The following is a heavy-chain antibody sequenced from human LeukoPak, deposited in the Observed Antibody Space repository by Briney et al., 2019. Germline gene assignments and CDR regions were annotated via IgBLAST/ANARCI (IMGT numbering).Heavy chain of an antibody. CDR1: GYTLTELS. V-gene: IGHV1-69*04. CDR3: ATEAIVVVTARDYWYFDL. Sequence: ASVKVSCKVSGYTLTELSMHWVRQAPGQGLEWMGRIIPILGIPNYAQKFQGRVTITADKSTTTAYMELSSLRSEDTAVYYCATEAIVVVTARDYWYFDLWGRGTLVTVSS. J-gene: IGHJ2*01. CDR2: IIPILGIP. D-gene: IGHD2-21*02.